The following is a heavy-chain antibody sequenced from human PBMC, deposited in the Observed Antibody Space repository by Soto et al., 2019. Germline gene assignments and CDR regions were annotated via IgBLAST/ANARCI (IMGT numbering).Heavy chain of an antibody. CDR2: VHYSGST. CDR3: SGPYSRSRRVFDN. D-gene: IGHD6-13*01. J-gene: IGHJ4*02. V-gene: IGHV4-39*01. CDR1: GGSISSSSYY. Sequence: QLQLQESGPGLVKPSETLSLTCTVSGGSISSSSYYWGWIRQPPGKGLEWIGIVHYSGSTYYNPSLKSRVTISVDTSKNQFSLKLNSVTAADTAVYYCSGPYSRSRRVFDNWGQGTLVTVSS.